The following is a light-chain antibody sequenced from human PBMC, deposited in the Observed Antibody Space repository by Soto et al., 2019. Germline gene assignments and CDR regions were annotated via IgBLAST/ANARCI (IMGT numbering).Light chain of an antibody. V-gene: IGLV2-23*01. CDR1: SSDVGSHPL. J-gene: IGLJ3*02. CDR3: CAFTSAGTWV. Sequence: QSALTQPASVSGSPGQSITISCAGTSSDVGSHPLVSWYQQHPGKAPKLMISEDTKRPSGVSNRFSGSKSGNMASLTISVLQAEDEADYYGCAFTSAGTWVFGGGTKLTVL. CDR2: EDT.